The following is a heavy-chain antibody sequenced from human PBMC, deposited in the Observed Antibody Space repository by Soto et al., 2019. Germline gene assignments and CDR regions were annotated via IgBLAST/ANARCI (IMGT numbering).Heavy chain of an antibody. V-gene: IGHV1-2*04. CDR3: ARGGIVVVPAAMGSDYYYYMDV. J-gene: IGHJ6*03. D-gene: IGHD2-2*01. CDR1: GYTFTGYY. Sequence: ASVKVSCKASGYTFTGYYMHWVRQAPGQGLEWIGWINPNSGGTNYAKKFQGWVTMTRDTSISTAYMELSRLRSDDTAVYYCARGGIVVVPAAMGSDYYYYMDVWGKGTTVTVSS. CDR2: INPNSGGT.